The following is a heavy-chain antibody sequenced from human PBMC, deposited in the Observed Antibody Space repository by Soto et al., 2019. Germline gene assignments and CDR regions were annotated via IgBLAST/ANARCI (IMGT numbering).Heavy chain of an antibody. Sequence: QITLKESGPTLVKPTQTLTLTCTFSGFSLSTGGMGVGWIRQPPGKALEWLALIYWDGDRRYRPSLRSRLTIAKDHSKNQVVLTMTNMDPVDTATYYCVHSRCGGDCLQSYSSHYYYGMDIWGQGTTVTVSS. CDR2: IYWDGDR. D-gene: IGHD2-21*02. V-gene: IGHV2-5*02. CDR3: VHSRCGGDCLQSYSSHYYYGMDI. J-gene: IGHJ6*02. CDR1: GFSLSTGGMG.